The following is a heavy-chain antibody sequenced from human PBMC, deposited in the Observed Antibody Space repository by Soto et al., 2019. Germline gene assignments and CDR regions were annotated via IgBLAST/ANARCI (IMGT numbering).Heavy chain of an antibody. CDR3: ARDRGSGSDYRGGMDV. V-gene: IGHV4-31*03. D-gene: IGHD3-10*01. J-gene: IGHJ6*02. CDR2: IYYSGST. CDR1: GGSISSVGYC. Sequence: SETLSLTCTVSGGSISSVGYCWSRIRQHPGKGLEWIGYIYYSGSTYYNPSLKSRVTISVDTSKNQFSLKLSSVTAADTAVYYCARDRGSGSDYRGGMDVWGQGTTVTAP.